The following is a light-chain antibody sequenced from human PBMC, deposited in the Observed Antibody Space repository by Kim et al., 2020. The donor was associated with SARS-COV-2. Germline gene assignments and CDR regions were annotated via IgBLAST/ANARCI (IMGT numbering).Light chain of an antibody. J-gene: IGKJ1*01. CDR2: KAS. V-gene: IGKV1-5*03. CDR1: QSFNDW. Sequence: DLQMTQFPSTLSGSVGDRVTITCRASQSFNDWLAWYQQKPGKAPKLLIYKASNLKSGVSSRFSGSGSGTEFTLTISSLQPDDAATYYCQQYSHYSLTFGRGTKVDIK. CDR3: QQYSHYSLT.